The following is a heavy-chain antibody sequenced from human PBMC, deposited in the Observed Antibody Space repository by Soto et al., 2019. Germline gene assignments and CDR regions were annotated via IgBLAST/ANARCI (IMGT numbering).Heavy chain of an antibody. J-gene: IGHJ4*02. CDR3: AREHYDYVWGSYRYFDY. CDR2: IWYDGSNK. Sequence: GGSLRLSCAASGFTFSSYGMHWVRQAPGKGLEWVAVIWYDGSNKYYADSVKGRFTISRDNSKNTLYLQMNSLRAEDTAVYYCAREHYDYVWGSYRYFDYWGQGTLVTVSS. CDR1: GFTFSSYG. V-gene: IGHV3-33*01. D-gene: IGHD3-16*02.